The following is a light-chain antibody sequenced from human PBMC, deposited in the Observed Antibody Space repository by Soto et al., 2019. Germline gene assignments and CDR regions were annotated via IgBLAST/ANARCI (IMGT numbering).Light chain of an antibody. CDR2: SNN. CDR1: NSNIGRNT. J-gene: IGLJ3*02. CDR3: AAWDESPNVPV. V-gene: IGLV1-44*01. Sequence: QSVLTQPPSASGTPGQRVTISCSGSNSNIGRNTVNWYQQLPGAAPRLLIYSNNQRPSGVPDRFPGSKSGTSASLAISGLQSEDEADYYCAAWDESPNVPVFGGGTKVTVL.